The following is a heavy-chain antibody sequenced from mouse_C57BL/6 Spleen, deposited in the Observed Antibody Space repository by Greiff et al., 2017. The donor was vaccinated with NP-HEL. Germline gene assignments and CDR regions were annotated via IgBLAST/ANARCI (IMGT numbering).Heavy chain of an antibody. V-gene: IGHV1-5*01. CDR2: IYPGNSDT. CDR3: RTVVVSYYAMDY. D-gene: IGHD1-1*01. J-gene: IGHJ4*01. CDR1: GYTFTSYW. Sequence: EVQLQQSGTVLARPGASVKMSCKTSGYTFTSYWMHWVKQRPGQGLEWIGAIYPGNSDTSYNQKFKGKAKLTAVTSASTAYMELSSLTNEDSAVYYCRTVVVSYYAMDYWGQGTSVTVSS.